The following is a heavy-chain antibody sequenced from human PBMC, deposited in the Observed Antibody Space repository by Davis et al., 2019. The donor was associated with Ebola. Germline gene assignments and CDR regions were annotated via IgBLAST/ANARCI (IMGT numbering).Heavy chain of an antibody. J-gene: IGHJ5*02. CDR1: GFTFSSYG. CDR3: ARATLTSVSDSGLGYNYFAP. V-gene: IGHV3-30*19. CDR2: ISYDGSNK. D-gene: IGHD4-17*01. Sequence: PGGSLRLSCAASGFTFSSYGMHWVRQAPGKGLEWVAVISYDGSNKYYADSVKGRFTISRDNSKNTLYLQMNSLRAEDTAVYYCARATLTSVSDSGLGYNYFAPWGQGTLVTVSS.